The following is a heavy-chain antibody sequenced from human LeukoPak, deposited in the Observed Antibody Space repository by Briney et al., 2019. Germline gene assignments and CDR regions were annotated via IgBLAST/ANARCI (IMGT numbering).Heavy chain of an antibody. D-gene: IGHD6-19*01. Sequence: KESGPTLVKPTQTLTLTCTFSGFSLSTSGVGVGWIRQPPGKALEWVAFIYWDDDKRYRPSLKSRLTITKDTSKNQVVLTMTNMDPVDTATYYCTHNNGWLSKCWGQGTLVTVSS. CDR3: THNNGWLSKC. CDR2: IYWDDDK. J-gene: IGHJ4*02. V-gene: IGHV2-5*02. CDR1: GFSLSTSGVG.